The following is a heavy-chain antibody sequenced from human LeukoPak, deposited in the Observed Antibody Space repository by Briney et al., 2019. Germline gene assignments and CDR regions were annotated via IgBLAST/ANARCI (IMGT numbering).Heavy chain of an antibody. D-gene: IGHD5-18*01. CDR3: AREDSYGFDAFDI. CDR2: ISSSSSYI. Sequence: GGSLRLSCAASGFTFSSYSTNWVRQAPGKGLEWVSSISSSSSYIYYADSVKGRFTISRDNAKNSLYLQMNSLRAEDTAVYYCAREDSYGFDAFDIWGQGTMVTVSS. J-gene: IGHJ3*02. V-gene: IGHV3-21*01. CDR1: GFTFSSYS.